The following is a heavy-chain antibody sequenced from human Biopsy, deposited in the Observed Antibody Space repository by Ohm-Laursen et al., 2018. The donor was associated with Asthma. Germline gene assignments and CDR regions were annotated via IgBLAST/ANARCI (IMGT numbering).Heavy chain of an antibody. CDR1: GAYIGSRDHH. CDR3: ARVASYGDLYFGIDV. J-gene: IGHJ5*02. CDR2: VFWSGTT. V-gene: IGHV4-30-4*01. D-gene: IGHD4-17*01. Sequence: TLSLTCIVGGAYIGSRDHHWSWIRQSPGTGLEWIGFVFWSGTTHYNRSLERRLSISIDTTRNEFSMTLRSVTAADTAVYFCARVASYGDLYFGIDVWGQGTLVTVSS.